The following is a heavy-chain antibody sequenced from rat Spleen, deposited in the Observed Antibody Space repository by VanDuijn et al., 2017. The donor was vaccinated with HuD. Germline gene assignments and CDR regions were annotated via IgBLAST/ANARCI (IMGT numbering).Heavy chain of an antibody. CDR3: ARRGMGRDYFDY. Sequence: EVQLQESGPGLVKPSQSLSLTCSVTDFSITSGYGWNWIRKFPGNKLEWMGYINSAGSSGYNPPLKSQISITRDTSKNQFFLQLTSVTSEDTATYYCARRGMGRDYFDYWGQGLMVTVSS. J-gene: IGHJ2*01. CDR1: DFSITSGYG. V-gene: IGHV3-3*01. D-gene: IGHD1-7*01. CDR2: INSAGSS.